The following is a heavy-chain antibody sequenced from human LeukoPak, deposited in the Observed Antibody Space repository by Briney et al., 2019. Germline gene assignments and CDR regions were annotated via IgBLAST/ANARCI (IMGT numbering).Heavy chain of an antibody. J-gene: IGHJ6*03. CDR1: GFTFSNAW. CDR3: TTVEWCSSTSCPRGYYYYYYMDV. V-gene: IGHV3-15*01. Sequence: GGSLRLSCAAPGFTFSNAWMSWVRQAPGKGLEWVGRIKSKTDGGTTDYAAPVKGRFTISRDDSKNTLYLQMNSLKTEDTAVYYCTTVEWCSSTSCPRGYYYYYYMDVWGKGTTVTVSS. D-gene: IGHD2-2*01. CDR2: IKSKTDGGTT.